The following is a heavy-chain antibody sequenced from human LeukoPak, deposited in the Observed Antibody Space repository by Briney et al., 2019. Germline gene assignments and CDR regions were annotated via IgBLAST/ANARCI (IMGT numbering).Heavy chain of an antibody. D-gene: IGHD3-22*01. CDR3: ASQYYYDSSGYYNVLGY. V-gene: IGHV3-11*01. J-gene: IGHJ4*02. Sequence: GGSLRLSCAASGFTFSDYYMSWIRQAPGKGLEWVSYISSSGSTIYYADSVKGRFTISRDNAKNSPYLQMNSLRAEDTAVYYCASQYYYDSSGYYNVLGYWGQGTLVTVSS. CDR2: ISSSGSTI. CDR1: GFTFSDYY.